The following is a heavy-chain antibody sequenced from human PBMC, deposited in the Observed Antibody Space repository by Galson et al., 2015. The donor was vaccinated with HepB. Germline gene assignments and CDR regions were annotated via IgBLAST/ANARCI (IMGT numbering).Heavy chain of an antibody. V-gene: IGHV6-1*01. CDR2: TYYRSKWYN. D-gene: IGHD3-16*01. J-gene: IGHJ4*02. CDR3: ARVGAAVSYYFDY. Sequence: CAISGDSVSSNSAAWIWTRQSPSRGLEWLGRTYYRSKWYNDYALSVKSRITIHPDTSKNQFSLQLNSVTPEDTAVYYCARVGAAVSYYFDYWGQGTLVTVSS. CDR1: GDSVSSNSAA.